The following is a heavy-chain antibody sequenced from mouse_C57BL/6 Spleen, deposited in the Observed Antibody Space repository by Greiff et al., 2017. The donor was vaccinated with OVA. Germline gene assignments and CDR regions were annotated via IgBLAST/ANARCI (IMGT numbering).Heavy chain of an antibody. V-gene: IGHV5-6*01. Sequence: EVKVVESGGDLVKPGGSLKLSCAASGFTFSSYGMSWVRQTPDKRLEWVATISSGGSYTYYPDSVKGRFTISRDNAKNTLYLQMSSLKSEDTAMYYCARKVARYFDYWGQGTTLTVSS. D-gene: IGHD1-1*01. CDR3: ARKVARYFDY. J-gene: IGHJ2*01. CDR2: ISSGGSYT. CDR1: GFTFSSYG.